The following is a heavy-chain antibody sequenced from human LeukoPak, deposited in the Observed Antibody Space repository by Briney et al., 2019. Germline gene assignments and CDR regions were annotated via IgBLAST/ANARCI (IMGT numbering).Heavy chain of an antibody. CDR3: ARQIIVGASEGYAFDI. CDR1: GGTFSSYA. V-gene: IGHV1-69*04. J-gene: IGHJ3*02. Sequence: SVKVSCKASGGTFSSYAISWVRQAPGQGLEWMGRIIPILGIANYAQKFQGRVTITAGKSTSTAYMELSSLRSEDTAVYYCARQIIVGASEGYAFDIWGQGTMVTVFS. CDR2: IIPILGIA. D-gene: IGHD1-26*01.